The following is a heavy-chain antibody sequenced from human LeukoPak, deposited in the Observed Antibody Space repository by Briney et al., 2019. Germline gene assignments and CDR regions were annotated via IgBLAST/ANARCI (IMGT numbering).Heavy chain of an antibody. V-gene: IGHV3-23*01. J-gene: IGHJ3*01. CDR3: AKRDGSGFAFEV. CDR2: ISGSGDNT. D-gene: IGHD6-19*01. Sequence: GGSLGLSCAAPGFTLFSFSIRWGRPGPGKGREWVSGISGSGDNTYYADSVKGRFTISRDNSKSTLYLLMDSLRAEDTAVYHCAKRDGSGFAFEVWGQGTMVTVSS. CDR1: GFTLFSFS.